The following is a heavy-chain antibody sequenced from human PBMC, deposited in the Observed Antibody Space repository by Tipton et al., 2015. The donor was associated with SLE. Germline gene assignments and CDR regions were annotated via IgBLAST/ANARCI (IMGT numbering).Heavy chain of an antibody. D-gene: IGHD2-15*01. J-gene: IGHJ4*02. CDR3: ARGSGFDY. V-gene: IGHV3-7*04. CDR1: GFTSRSYW. CDR2: IKEDRSEK. Sequence: SLRLSCAASGFTSRSYWMSWVRQAPGKGLEWVANIKEDRSEKYYVDSVKGRFTISRDNAKNSLYLQMNSLRVEDTAVYYCARGSGFDYWGQGTLVTVSS.